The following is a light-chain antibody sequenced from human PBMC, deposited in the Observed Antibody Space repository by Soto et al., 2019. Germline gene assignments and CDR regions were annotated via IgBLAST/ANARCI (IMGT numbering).Light chain of an antibody. Sequence: QSVLTQPPSASGTPGQRVTISCSGISSNIGSNSVNWYQQLPGTAPKLLMYSDSQRPSGVPDRFSGSKSGTSASLAISGLQSEDEADYYCATWADSLNGPLFGGGTKVTVL. CDR3: ATWADSLNGPL. CDR1: SSNIGSNS. CDR2: SDS. J-gene: IGLJ3*02. V-gene: IGLV1-44*01.